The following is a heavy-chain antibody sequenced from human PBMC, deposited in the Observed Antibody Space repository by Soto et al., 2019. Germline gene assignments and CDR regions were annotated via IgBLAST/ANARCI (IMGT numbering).Heavy chain of an antibody. CDR1: GYTFTRYA. CDR3: ARDPSYYGMDV. V-gene: IGHV1-3*01. CDR2: INAGNGNT. Sequence: ASVKVSCKTPGYTFTRYAMHWVRQAPGQRLEWMGWINAGNGNTKYSQKFQGRVTITRDTSASTAYMELSSLRSEDTAVYYCARDPSYYGMDVWGQGTTVTVSS. J-gene: IGHJ6*02.